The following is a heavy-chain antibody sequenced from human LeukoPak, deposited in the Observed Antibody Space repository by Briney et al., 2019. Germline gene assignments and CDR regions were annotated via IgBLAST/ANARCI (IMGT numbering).Heavy chain of an antibody. V-gene: IGHV1-2*04. CDR2: INPNSGGT. CDR3: ARAPYGSGSYHDY. J-gene: IGHJ4*02. CDR1: GYTFTGYY. Sequence: GASVKVSCKASGYTFTGYYMHWVRQAPGQGLEWMGWINPNSGGTNYAQKFQGWVTMTRDTSISTAYMELSRLRSDDTAVYYCARAPYGSGSYHDYWGQGTLVTVSS. D-gene: IGHD3-10*01.